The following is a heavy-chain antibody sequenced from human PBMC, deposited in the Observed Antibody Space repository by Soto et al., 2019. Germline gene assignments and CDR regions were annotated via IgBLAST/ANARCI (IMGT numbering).Heavy chain of an antibody. Sequence: QVQLVQSGAEVKKPGSSVKVSCKASGGTFSSYTISWVRQAPGQGLEWMGRIIPILGIANYAQKFQGRVTITADKSTSTAYMELSSLRSEDTAVYYCARDTGDRHFQHWGQGTLVTVSS. CDR3: ARDTGDRHFQH. V-gene: IGHV1-69*08. CDR2: IIPILGIA. D-gene: IGHD3-16*01. J-gene: IGHJ1*01. CDR1: GGTFSSYT.